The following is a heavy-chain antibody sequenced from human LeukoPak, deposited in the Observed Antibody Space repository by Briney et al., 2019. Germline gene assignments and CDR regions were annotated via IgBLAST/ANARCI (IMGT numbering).Heavy chain of an antibody. Sequence: PSETLSLTCTVSGGSISSGSYYWSWIRQPAGKGLEWIGRIYTSGSTNYNPSLKSRVTISVDTSKNQFSPKLSSVTAADTAVYYCASSYSTDAFDIWGQGTMVTVSS. J-gene: IGHJ3*02. CDR3: ASSYSTDAFDI. D-gene: IGHD3-3*01. CDR2: IYTSGST. CDR1: GGSISSGSYY. V-gene: IGHV4-61*02.